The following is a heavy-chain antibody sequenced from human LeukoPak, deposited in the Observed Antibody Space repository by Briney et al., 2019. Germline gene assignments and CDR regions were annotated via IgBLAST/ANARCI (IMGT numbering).Heavy chain of an antibody. CDR2: INPSGGTA. Sequence: ASVKVSCKATGYTLTNYLIHWLRQAPGQGLEWVGIINPSGGTATYAPKFQGRVTMTSDTSTSTVYMELSSLRSEDTAVYYCARGLGSVSYYGYWGQGTLVTVSS. J-gene: IGHJ4*02. D-gene: IGHD3-10*01. CDR1: GYTLTNYL. V-gene: IGHV1-46*01. CDR3: ARGLGSVSYYGY.